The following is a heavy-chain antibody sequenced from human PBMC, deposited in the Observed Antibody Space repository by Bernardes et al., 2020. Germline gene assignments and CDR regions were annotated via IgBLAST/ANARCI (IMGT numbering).Heavy chain of an antibody. CDR3: ARGGYYDFWSGYYRYYGMDV. D-gene: IGHD3-3*01. CDR1: GGSFSGYY. V-gene: IGHV4-34*01. CDR2: INHSGST. Sequence: SEPLSLTCAVYGGSFSGYYWSWIRQPPGKGLEWIGEINHSGSTNYNPSLKSRVTISVDTSKNQFSLKLSSVTAADTAVYYCARGGYYDFWSGYYRYYGMDVWGQGTTVTVSS. J-gene: IGHJ6*02.